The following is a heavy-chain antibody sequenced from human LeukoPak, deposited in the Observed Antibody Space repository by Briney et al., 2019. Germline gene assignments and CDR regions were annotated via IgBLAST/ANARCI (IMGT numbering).Heavy chain of an antibody. J-gene: IGHJ5*02. CDR2: IYYSGST. V-gene: IGHV4-59*01. CDR3: ARYGVDCSGGSCYSAWFDP. CDR1: DDSIYDYY. D-gene: IGHD2-15*01. Sequence: PSETLSLTCTISDDSIYDYYWSWLRQPPGQGLEWIGYIYYSGSTNYNPSLESRVTISVDTSKNQFSLNLSAVTAADTAVYYCARYGVDCSGGSCYSAWFDPWGQGTLVTVSS.